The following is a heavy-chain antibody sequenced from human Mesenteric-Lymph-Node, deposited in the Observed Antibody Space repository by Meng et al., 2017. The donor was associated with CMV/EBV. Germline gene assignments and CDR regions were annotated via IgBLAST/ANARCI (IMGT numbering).Heavy chain of an antibody. CDR1: GGSFSGYY. Sequence: GSLRLSCAVYGGSFSGYYWSWIRQPPGKGLEWIGEINHSGSTNYNPSLKSRVTISVDTSKNQFSLKLSSVTAADTAVYYCARGGVGYYYGSGSESRLGYWGQGTLVTVSS. CDR2: INHSGST. J-gene: IGHJ4*02. V-gene: IGHV4-34*01. CDR3: ARGGVGYYYGSGSESRLGY. D-gene: IGHD3-10*01.